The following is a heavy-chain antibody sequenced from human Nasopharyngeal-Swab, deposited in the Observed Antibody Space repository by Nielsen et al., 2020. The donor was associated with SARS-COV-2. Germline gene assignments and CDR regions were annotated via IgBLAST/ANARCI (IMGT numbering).Heavy chain of an antibody. CDR2: INHSGST. Sequence: SETLSLTCAVYGGSFSGYYWSWIRQPPGKGLEWIGEINHSGSTNCNPSLKSRVTISVDTSKNQFSLKLSSVTAADTAVYYCARGVKYDFWSGIRKYNWFDPWGQGTLVTVSS. D-gene: IGHD3-3*01. V-gene: IGHV4-34*01. CDR1: GGSFSGYY. CDR3: ARGVKYDFWSGIRKYNWFDP. J-gene: IGHJ5*02.